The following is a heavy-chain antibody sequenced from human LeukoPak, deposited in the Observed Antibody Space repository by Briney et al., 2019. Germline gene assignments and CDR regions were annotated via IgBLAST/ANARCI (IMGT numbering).Heavy chain of an antibody. Sequence: GGSLRLSCAASGFTFSSFGMHWVRQAPGKGLEWISFIRYDGSNKYYTDSVKGRFTISRDNSQNTLYLQMNSLRAEDTAVYYCAKRGYSYGSVWGQGTLVTVSS. CDR3: AKRGYSYGSV. CDR1: GFTFSSFG. V-gene: IGHV3-30*02. J-gene: IGHJ4*02. CDR2: IRYDGSNK. D-gene: IGHD5-18*01.